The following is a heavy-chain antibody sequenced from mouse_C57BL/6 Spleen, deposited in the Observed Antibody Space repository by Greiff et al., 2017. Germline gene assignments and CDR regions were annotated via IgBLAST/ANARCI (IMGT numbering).Heavy chain of an antibody. V-gene: IGHV5-12*01. Sequence: EVKLVESGGGLVQPGGSLKLSCAASGFTFSDYYMYWVRQTPEKRLEWVAYISNGGGSTYYPDTVKGRFTISRDNAKNTLYLQMSRLKSEDTAMYYCAGQGESVDFDYWGQGTTLTVSS. CDR3: AGQGESVDFDY. CDR1: GFTFSDYY. J-gene: IGHJ2*01. CDR2: ISNGGGST.